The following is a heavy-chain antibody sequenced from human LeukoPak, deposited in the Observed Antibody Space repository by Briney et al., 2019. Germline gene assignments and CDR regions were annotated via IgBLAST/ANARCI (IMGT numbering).Heavy chain of an antibody. Sequence: GASVKVSCKASGYTFTGYYMHWVRRAPGQGLEWMGWINPNSGGTNYAQKFQGRVTMTRDTSISTAYMELSRLRSDDTAVYFCARDGEWELHDWFDPWGQGTLVTVSS. D-gene: IGHD1-26*01. CDR1: GYTFTGYY. V-gene: IGHV1-2*02. CDR2: INPNSGGT. CDR3: ARDGEWELHDWFDP. J-gene: IGHJ5*02.